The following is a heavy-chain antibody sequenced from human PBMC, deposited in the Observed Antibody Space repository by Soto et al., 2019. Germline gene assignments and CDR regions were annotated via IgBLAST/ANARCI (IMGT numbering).Heavy chain of an antibody. J-gene: IGHJ5*02. V-gene: IGHV3-30*03. CDR1: GFTFSSYG. CDR3: ACSKGGIRPYWFDP. CDR2: ISYDGSNK. Sequence: QVPLVESGGGVVQPGRSLRLSCAASGFTFSSYGMHWVRQAPGKGLEWVAVISYDGSNKYYADSVKGRFTISRDNSKNTLYLQMNSLRAEDTAVYYCACSKGGIRPYWFDPWGQGTLVTVSS. D-gene: IGHD1-26*01.